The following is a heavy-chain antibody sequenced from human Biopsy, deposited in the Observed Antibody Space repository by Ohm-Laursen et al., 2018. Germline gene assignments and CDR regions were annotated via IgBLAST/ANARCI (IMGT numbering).Heavy chain of an antibody. CDR1: GESFNGYY. Sequence: SDTLFLTCAVYGESFNGYYWSWNRQTPGKGLEWIGEINHSGRTNYNPSLKSRVTISVDTSKNQFSLKVRSVTAADTAVYYCVRGVDYYDPYHYYALDVWGQGTTVTVSS. J-gene: IGHJ6*02. V-gene: IGHV4-34*01. CDR2: INHSGRT. CDR3: VRGVDYYDPYHYYALDV. D-gene: IGHD3-22*01.